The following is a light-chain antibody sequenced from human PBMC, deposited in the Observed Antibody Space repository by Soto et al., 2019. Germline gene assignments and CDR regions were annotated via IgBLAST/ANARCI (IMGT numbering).Light chain of an antibody. V-gene: IGKV3-20*01. J-gene: IGKJ3*01. Sequence: DIVLTQSPGTLSLSPGERATLSCRASQTVSSNNLAWYQQKRGQAPRRLIYGASRRAAAIPDRFRGSGSWTDVPRISSSLAPEDFAVYYSQQYGISPFTFGPGTAVDIK. CDR3: QQYGISPFT. CDR2: GAS. CDR1: QTVSSNN.